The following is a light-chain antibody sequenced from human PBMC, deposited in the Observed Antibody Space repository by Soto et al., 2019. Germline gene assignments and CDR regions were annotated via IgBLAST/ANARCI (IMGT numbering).Light chain of an antibody. CDR1: QGRVYSDGNTY. J-gene: IGKJ1*01. Sequence: DVVMTQSPLSLTATLGQPASISCRASQGRVYSDGNTYLDWFQQRPGQSPRRLIYNVSNRDSGVPDRFDGSWSGTDFTLKISRVYAEDVGVYYCMQCPLWPRTFGQGTKVEIE. CDR2: NVS. CDR3: MQCPLWPRT. V-gene: IGKV2-30*01.